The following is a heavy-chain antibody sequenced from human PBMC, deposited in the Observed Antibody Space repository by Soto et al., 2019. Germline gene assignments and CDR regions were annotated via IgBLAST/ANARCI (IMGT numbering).Heavy chain of an antibody. Sequence: LGESLKISCEASGYTFTNYWIGWVRQMPGTGLEWMGIIYPRDSDTRYSPSFQDQVTMSVDKSIGTAYLQWSSLKASDTAMYYCVRHSGKIDSSVGPRSFDYWGQGTLVTVPS. CDR3: VRHSGKIDSSVGPRSFDY. CDR2: IYPRDSDT. D-gene: IGHD6-13*01. CDR1: GYTFTNYW. J-gene: IGHJ4*02. V-gene: IGHV5-51*01.